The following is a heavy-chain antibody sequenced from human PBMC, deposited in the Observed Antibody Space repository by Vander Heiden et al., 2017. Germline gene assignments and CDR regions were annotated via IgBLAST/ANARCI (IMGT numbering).Heavy chain of an antibody. CDR3: ARVFTGYCSGGGCYQGGHYYYYYGMDV. J-gene: IGHJ6*02. V-gene: IGHV1-46*01. Sequence: QVQLVPSGAEVKKLGASVKVSCKASGYTFTSYYMHWVRLAPGQGFGWMEIINPSGGSRSYAQKFQGRVTMTRNTSTSTVYMELSSLRSEDTAVYYCARVFTGYCSGGGCYQGGHYYYYYGMDVWGQGTTVTVSS. CDR1: GYTFTSYY. D-gene: IGHD2-15*01. CDR2: INPSGGSR.